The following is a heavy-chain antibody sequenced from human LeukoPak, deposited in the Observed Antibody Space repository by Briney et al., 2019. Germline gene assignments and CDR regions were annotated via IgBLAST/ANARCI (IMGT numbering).Heavy chain of an antibody. D-gene: IGHD1-1*01. Sequence: PSETLSLTCTVSGGSISSSSYYWSWIRQPPGKGLEWIGYIYYSGSTNYNPSLKSRVTISVDTSKNQFSLKLSSVTAEDTAVYYCARDQGTTGTYDAFDIWGQGTMVTVSS. V-gene: IGHV4-61*01. CDR1: GGSISSSSYY. CDR2: IYYSGST. CDR3: ARDQGTTGTYDAFDI. J-gene: IGHJ3*02.